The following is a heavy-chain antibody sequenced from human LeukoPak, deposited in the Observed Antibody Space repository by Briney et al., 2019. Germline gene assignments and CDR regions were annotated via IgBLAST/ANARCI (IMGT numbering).Heavy chain of an antibody. V-gene: IGHV1-18*01. Sequence: RASVKVSCKASDYTFSTYGISWVRQAPGQGLEWMGWISGYDGDTNYAQKFQGRVTMTTDTSTSTAYMELWSLTSDDTAVYYCARDKFLQGGHYYKYGMDVWGQGTTVTVSS. D-gene: IGHD3-10*01. CDR3: ARDKFLQGGHYYKYGMDV. J-gene: IGHJ6*02. CDR2: ISGYDGDT. CDR1: DYTFSTYG.